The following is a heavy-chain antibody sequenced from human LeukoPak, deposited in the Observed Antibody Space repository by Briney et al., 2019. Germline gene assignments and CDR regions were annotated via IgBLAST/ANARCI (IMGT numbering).Heavy chain of an antibody. Sequence: GGSLRLSCAVSGFTFSSYAMSWVRQAPGKGLEWVSSISSSSSYIYYADSVKGRFTISRDNAKNSLYLQMNSLRAEDTAVYYCARGHSRRWFDPWGQGTLVTVSS. V-gene: IGHV3-21*01. D-gene: IGHD6-13*01. CDR2: ISSSSSYI. CDR3: ARGHSRRWFDP. CDR1: GFTFSSYA. J-gene: IGHJ5*02.